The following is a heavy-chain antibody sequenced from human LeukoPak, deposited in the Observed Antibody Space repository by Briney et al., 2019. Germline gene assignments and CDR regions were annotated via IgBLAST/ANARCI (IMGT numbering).Heavy chain of an antibody. CDR2: IIPIFGTA. J-gene: IGHJ4*02. V-gene: IGHV1-69*05. D-gene: IGHD4-17*01. CDR3: ARAAYNGDYLYYFDY. Sequence: ASVKVSCKASGGTFSSYAISWVRQAPGQGLEWMGRIIPIFGTANYAQKFQGRVTITTEESTSTAYMELSSLRSEDTAVYYCARAAYNGDYLYYFDYWGQGTLVTVSS. CDR1: GGTFSSYA.